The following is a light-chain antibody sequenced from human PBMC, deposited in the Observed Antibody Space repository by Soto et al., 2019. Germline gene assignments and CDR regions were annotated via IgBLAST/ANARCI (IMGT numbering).Light chain of an antibody. Sequence: QSVLTQPASVSGSPGQSITISCTGTSSDIGYYKYVSWYQQHPGKAPKLMIYEVSNRPSGVSSRFSGSKSGNTASLTISGLQAEDEADYYCSSYTTSTTSMIFGGGTKVTVL. CDR1: SSDIGYYKY. J-gene: IGLJ2*01. V-gene: IGLV2-14*01. CDR3: SSYTTSTTSMI. CDR2: EVS.